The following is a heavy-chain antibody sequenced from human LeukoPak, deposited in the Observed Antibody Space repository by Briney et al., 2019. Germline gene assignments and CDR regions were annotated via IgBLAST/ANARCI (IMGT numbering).Heavy chain of an antibody. CDR2: INHSGST. Sequence: SETLSLTCAVYGGSFSGYYWSWLRQPPGKGLEWIGEINHSGSTNYNPSLKSRVTISVDTSKNQFSLKLSSVTAADTAVYYCAXXXLVVVAAPPDYWGQGTLVTVSS. CDR3: AXXXLVVVAAPPDY. CDR1: GGSFSGYY. D-gene: IGHD2-15*01. J-gene: IGHJ4*02. V-gene: IGHV4-34*01.